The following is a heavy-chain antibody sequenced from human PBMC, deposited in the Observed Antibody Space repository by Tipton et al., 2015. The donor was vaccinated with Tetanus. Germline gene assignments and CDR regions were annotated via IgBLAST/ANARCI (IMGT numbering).Heavy chain of an antibody. V-gene: IGHV3-64*01. CDR2: ILGDDSST. CDR1: GFMFTRYP. D-gene: IGHD6-19*01. Sequence: GYLRLSCAASGFMFTRYPMHWVRQAPGKGLEYVASILGDDSSTLYASSMKGRFTITRDNSKNTVYLQMYSLRGEDMAVYYCARDRDGGWSFDYWGQGTLVTVSS. CDR3: ARDRDGGWSFDY. J-gene: IGHJ4*02.